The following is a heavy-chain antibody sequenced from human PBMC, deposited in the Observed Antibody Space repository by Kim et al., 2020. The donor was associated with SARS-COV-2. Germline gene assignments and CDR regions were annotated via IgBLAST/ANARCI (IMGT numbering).Heavy chain of an antibody. J-gene: IGHJ4*02. V-gene: IGHV3-23*01. Sequence: GGSLRLSCVVSGFTLTSYAMSWVRQAPGKGLEWVSAISATGRSTYYADSVKGRFTISRDESKNTVYLQMNSLRAEDTAVYYCAKCGRIQVRRQETRPDYWGQGTLVTVSS. D-gene: IGHD5-18*01. CDR2: ISATGRST. CDR3: AKCGRIQVRRQETRPDY. CDR1: GFTLTSYA.